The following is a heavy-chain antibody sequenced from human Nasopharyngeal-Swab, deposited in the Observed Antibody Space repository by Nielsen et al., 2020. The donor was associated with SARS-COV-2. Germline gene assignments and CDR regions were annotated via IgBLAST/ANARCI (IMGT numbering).Heavy chain of an antibody. CDR1: GFTFSNAW. V-gene: IGHV3-30*02. CDR2: IRYDGSK. Sequence: GESLKISCAASGFTFSNAWMSWVRQAPGKGLEWVAFIRYDGSKYYADSVKGRFTISRDNSKNTLYLQMNSLRAEDTAVYYCAKDGGTIFDYWGQGTLVTVSS. J-gene: IGHJ4*02. D-gene: IGHD3-16*01. CDR3: AKDGGTIFDY.